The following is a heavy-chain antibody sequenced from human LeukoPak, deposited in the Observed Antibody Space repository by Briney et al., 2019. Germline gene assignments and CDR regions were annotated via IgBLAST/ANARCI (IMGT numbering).Heavy chain of an antibody. V-gene: IGHV4-59*01. CDR2: IYYSGST. CDR3: ARVSTAISGSSAPGAFDI. D-gene: IGHD1-26*01. Sequence: SETLSLTCTVSGGSISSYYWTWIRQPPGKGLEWIGYIYYSGSTKYNSSLKSRVTISVDTSKNQFSLNLNSVTAADTAVYYCARVSTAISGSSAPGAFDIWGRGTMVTVSS. CDR1: GGSISSYY. J-gene: IGHJ3*02.